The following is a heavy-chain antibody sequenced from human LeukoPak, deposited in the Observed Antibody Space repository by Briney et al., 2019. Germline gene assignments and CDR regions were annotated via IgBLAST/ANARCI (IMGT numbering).Heavy chain of an antibody. J-gene: IGHJ3*02. CDR1: GFTFSSYA. CDR2: ISGSGGST. CDR3: ARDPNSGYDYCDAFDI. Sequence: GGSLRLSCAASGFTFSSYAMSWVRQAPGKGLEWVSAISGSGGSTYYADSVKGRFTISRDKSKNTLYLQMNSLRAEDTGMYECARDPNSGYDYCDAFDIWGQGTMVTVSS. V-gene: IGHV3-23*01. D-gene: IGHD5-12*01.